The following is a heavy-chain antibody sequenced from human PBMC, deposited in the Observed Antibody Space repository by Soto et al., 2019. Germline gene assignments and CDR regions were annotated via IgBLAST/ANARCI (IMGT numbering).Heavy chain of an antibody. Sequence: KASETLSLTCAVYGGSFSGYYWSWIRQPPGKGLEWIGEINHSGSTNYNPSLKSRVTISVDTSKNQFSLKLSSVTAADTAVYYCATSIVGASNYYYYGMDVWGQGTTVTVSS. CDR2: INHSGST. D-gene: IGHD1-26*01. V-gene: IGHV4-34*01. CDR3: ATSIVGASNYYYYGMDV. J-gene: IGHJ6*02. CDR1: GGSFSGYY.